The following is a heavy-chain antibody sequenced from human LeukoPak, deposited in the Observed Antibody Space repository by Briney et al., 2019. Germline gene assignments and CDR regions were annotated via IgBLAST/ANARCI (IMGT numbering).Heavy chain of an antibody. CDR1: GYTFSTST. J-gene: IGHJ6*03. CDR2: INPKNGET. V-gene: IGHV1-8*01. Sequence: ASVKVSCKASGYTFSTSTISWVRQAAGQGLEWMGWINPKNGETSYAQKFQDRVSVTGDPSTSTAYMELSSLRSEDTAVYYCARGLAPYSYEYTGHDPYYYYNMDVWGKGTTIIISS. D-gene: IGHD3-22*01. CDR3: ARGLAPYSYEYTGHDPYYYYNMDV.